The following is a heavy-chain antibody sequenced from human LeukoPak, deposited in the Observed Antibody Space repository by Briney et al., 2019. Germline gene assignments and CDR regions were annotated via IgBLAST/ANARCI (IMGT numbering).Heavy chain of an antibody. J-gene: IGHJ6*02. CDR3: ARGHQDDFWSGYYSLGYYYYGMDV. V-gene: IGHV3-30-3*01. D-gene: IGHD3-3*01. CDR1: GFTFSGYP. Sequence: GKSLRLSCAASGFTFSGYPIHWVRQAPGKGLEWVAVISYDGSNKYYADSVKGRFTISRDNSKNTLYLQMNSLRAEDTAVYYCARGHQDDFWSGYYSLGYYYYGMDVWGQGTTVTVSS. CDR2: ISYDGSNK.